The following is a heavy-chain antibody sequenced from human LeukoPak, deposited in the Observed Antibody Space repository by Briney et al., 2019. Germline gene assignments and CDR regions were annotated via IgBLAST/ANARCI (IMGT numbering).Heavy chain of an antibody. V-gene: IGHV3-30*02. J-gene: IGHJ4*02. Sequence: GGSLRVSCAASGFIFTSYGMHWVRQAPGKGLEWVAFIQYDASNKYYADSVKGRFTISRDNSKNTLYLQMNSLRAEDTAVYYCAKDVSFSVDFDCWGQGTMASVSS. D-gene: IGHD2/OR15-2a*01. CDR3: AKDVSFSVDFDC. CDR1: GFIFTSYG. CDR2: IQYDASNK.